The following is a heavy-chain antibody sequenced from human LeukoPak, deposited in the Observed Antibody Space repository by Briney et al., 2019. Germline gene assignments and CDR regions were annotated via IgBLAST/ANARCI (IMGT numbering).Heavy chain of an antibody. Sequence: GGSLRLSCAASGFIFSIYGMHWVRQAPGKGLKWVAVIWSDGSNKYYADSVKGRVTVSRDNSKNTLYLEINSLRAEDTAVYYCARDANEWYYFDYWGQGILVTVSS. CDR1: GFIFSIYG. CDR3: ARDANEWYYFDY. J-gene: IGHJ4*02. V-gene: IGHV3-33*01. D-gene: IGHD3-3*01. CDR2: IWSDGSNK.